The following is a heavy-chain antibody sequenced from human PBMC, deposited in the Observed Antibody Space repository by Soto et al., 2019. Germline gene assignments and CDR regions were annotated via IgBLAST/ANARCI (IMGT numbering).Heavy chain of an antibody. CDR3: ARDRGSRMAMRVAYYYYGMDV. CDR2: ISYDGSNK. Sequence: QVQLVESGGGVVQPGRSLRLSWAASGFTFSSYAMHWVRQAPGKGLEWVAVISYDGSNKYYADSVKGRFTISRDNSKNTLYLQMNSLRAEDTAVYYCARDRGSRMAMRVAYYYYGMDVWGQGTTVTVSS. CDR1: GFTFSSYA. J-gene: IGHJ6*02. D-gene: IGHD1-26*01. V-gene: IGHV3-30-3*01.